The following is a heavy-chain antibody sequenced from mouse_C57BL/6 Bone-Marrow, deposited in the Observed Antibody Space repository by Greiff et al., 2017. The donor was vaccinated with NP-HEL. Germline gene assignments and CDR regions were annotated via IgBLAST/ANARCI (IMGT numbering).Heavy chain of an antibody. CDR1: GYTFTSYW. CDR2: IYPGNSDT. CDR3: TRSLSSGAY. V-gene: IGHV1-5*01. Sequence: EVQLQQSGTVLARPGASVKMSCKTSGYTFTSYWMHWVKQRPGQGLEWIGAIYPGNSDTSYNQKFKGKAKLTAVTSASTAYMELSSLTNEDSAVYYCTRSLSSGAYWGQGTLVTVSA. D-gene: IGHD6-1*01. J-gene: IGHJ3*01.